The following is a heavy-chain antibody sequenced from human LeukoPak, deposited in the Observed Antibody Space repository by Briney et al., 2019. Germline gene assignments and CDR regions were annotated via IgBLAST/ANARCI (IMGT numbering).Heavy chain of an antibody. V-gene: IGHV4-39*01. J-gene: IGHJ4*02. CDR3: ARGGRIAARPLGY. CDR2: IYYSGST. D-gene: IGHD6-6*01. Sequence: PSETLSLTCTVSGVSISSSSYYWGWIRQPPGKGLEWIGSIYYSGSTYYNPSLKSRVAISVDTSKNQFSLKLSSVTAADTAVYYCARGGRIAARPLGYWGQGTLVTVSS. CDR1: GVSISSSSYY.